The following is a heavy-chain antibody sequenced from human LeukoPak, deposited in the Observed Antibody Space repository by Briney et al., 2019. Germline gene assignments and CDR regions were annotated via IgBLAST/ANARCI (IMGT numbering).Heavy chain of an antibody. CDR3: SHGWFDP. V-gene: IGHV3-23*01. Sequence: GGSLRLSCAASGFTFSTYVMSWVRQAPGKGLQWVSSVGGDGRVTYYADSVKGRFTISRDNSKNTLYLQMNSLRAEDTAVYYCSHGWFDPWGQGTLVTVSS. CDR2: VGGDGRVT. CDR1: GFTFSTYV. J-gene: IGHJ5*02.